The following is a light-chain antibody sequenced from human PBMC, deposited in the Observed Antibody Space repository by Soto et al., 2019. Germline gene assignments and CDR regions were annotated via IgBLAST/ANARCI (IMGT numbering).Light chain of an antibody. V-gene: IGLV2-14*03. CDR2: EVS. Sequence: QSALTQPASVIGSPGQSNTFSCTGTSSDVGGYNFVSWYQQCPGKAPKLMIYEVSSWPSGVSNRFSGSKSGNTASLTISGLQPVEEADYYCSSYTCCTSVDFGPRTKVTVL. J-gene: IGLJ1*01. CDR1: SSDVGGYNF. CDR3: SSYTCCTSVD.